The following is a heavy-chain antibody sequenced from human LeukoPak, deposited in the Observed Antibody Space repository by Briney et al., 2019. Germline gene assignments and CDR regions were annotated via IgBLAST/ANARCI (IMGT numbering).Heavy chain of an antibody. CDR3: ARRSYSSSRGYYFDY. D-gene: IGHD6-13*01. V-gene: IGHV4-59*08. CDR2: IYYSGST. Sequence: SETLSLTCAVYGGSFSAYYWSWIRQPPGKGLEWIGYIYYSGSTNYNPSLKSRVTISVDTSKNQFSLKLSSVTAADTAVYYCARRSYSSSRGYYFDYWGQGTLVTVSS. J-gene: IGHJ4*02. CDR1: GGSFSAYY.